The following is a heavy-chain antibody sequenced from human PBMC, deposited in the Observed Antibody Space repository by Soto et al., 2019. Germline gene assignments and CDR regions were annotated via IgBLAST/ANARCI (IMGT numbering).Heavy chain of an antibody. Sequence: QVQLVESGGGVVQPGRSLRLSCAASGFTFSSYAMHWVRQAPGKGLEWVAVISYDGSNKYYADSVKGRFTISRDNSKNPLYLQMNSLRAEDTAVYYCARATVDSYFDYWGQGTLVTVSS. J-gene: IGHJ4*02. CDR2: ISYDGSNK. V-gene: IGHV3-30-3*01. D-gene: IGHD3-3*01. CDR3: ARATVDSYFDY. CDR1: GFTFSSYA.